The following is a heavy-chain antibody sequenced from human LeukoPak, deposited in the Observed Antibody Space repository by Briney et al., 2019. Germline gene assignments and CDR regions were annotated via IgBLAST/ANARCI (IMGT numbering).Heavy chain of an antibody. D-gene: IGHD6-19*01. CDR3: ARLRGGIYSSRDAFDI. CDR1: GSTFTTNG. Sequence: ASVKVSFRASGSTFTTNGISWVRRAPGQGGEGMAWLSPDNGDTKYAQEFQGRLTVTTDTSTSTAYMELRSLRSDDTAVYYCARLRGGIYSSRDAFDIWGQGTMVTVSS. V-gene: IGHV1-18*04. CDR2: LSPDNGDT. J-gene: IGHJ3*02.